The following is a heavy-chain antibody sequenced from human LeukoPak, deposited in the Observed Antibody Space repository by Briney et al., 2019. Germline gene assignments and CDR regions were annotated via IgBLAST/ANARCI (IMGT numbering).Heavy chain of an antibody. Sequence: GASVNVSCKASGNTFTGYYLHWVRQAPGQGFEWMGWINPQSDGTNYAQKFQGRVTMTEDTSISTINKEVSRMKSDDKAGYYCASPGDYHGLYVWGQGTTVTRSS. CDR1: GNTFTGYY. CDR2: INPQSDGT. V-gene: IGHV1-2*02. CDR3: ASPGDYHGLYV. J-gene: IGHJ6*02. D-gene: IGHD2-21*01.